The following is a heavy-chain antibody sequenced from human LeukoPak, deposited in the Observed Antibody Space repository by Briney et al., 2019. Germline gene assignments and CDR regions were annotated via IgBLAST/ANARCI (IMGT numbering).Heavy chain of an antibody. CDR2: ITTSGTTM. D-gene: IGHD3-16*01. J-gene: IGHJ4*02. CDR1: GFTFSNFE. V-gene: IGHV3-48*03. Sequence: GSLRLSCVGSGFTFSNFEMNWVRQAPGKGLEWVSYITTSGTTMLHSDSVKGRFTMSRDNAKKSVYLQMNSLRVEDTAVYYCARDEFGDQDFDFWGQGTLVNVSS. CDR3: ARDEFGDQDFDF.